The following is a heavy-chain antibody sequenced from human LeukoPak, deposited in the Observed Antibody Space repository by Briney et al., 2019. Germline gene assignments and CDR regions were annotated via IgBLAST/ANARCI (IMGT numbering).Heavy chain of an antibody. CDR1: GFTFSSYA. CDR3: ANGRIRPRYYMDV. Sequence: GGSLRLSCAASGFTFSSYAMSWVRQAPGKGLEWVSAISGSGGSTYYADSVKGRFTISRDNSKNTLYLQMNSLRAEDTAVYYCANGRIRPRYYMDVWGKGTTVTVSS. D-gene: IGHD1-26*01. CDR2: ISGSGGST. J-gene: IGHJ6*03. V-gene: IGHV3-23*01.